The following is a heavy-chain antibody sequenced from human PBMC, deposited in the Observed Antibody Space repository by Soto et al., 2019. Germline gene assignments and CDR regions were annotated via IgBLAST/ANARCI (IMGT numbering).Heavy chain of an antibody. D-gene: IGHD3-9*01. Sequence: ASVKVSCKASGGTFSSYTISWVRQAPGQGLEWMGRIIPILGIANYAQKFQGRVTITADKSTSTAYMELSSLRSEDTAVYYCASGGYDYDILTGYYNVGYYFDYWGQGTLVTVSS. CDR2: IIPILGIA. J-gene: IGHJ4*02. V-gene: IGHV1-69*02. CDR1: GGTFSSYT. CDR3: ASGGYDYDILTGYYNVGYYFDY.